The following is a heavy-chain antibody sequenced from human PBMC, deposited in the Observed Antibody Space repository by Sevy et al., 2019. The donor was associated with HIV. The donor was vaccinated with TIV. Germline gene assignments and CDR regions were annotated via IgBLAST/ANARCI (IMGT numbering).Heavy chain of an antibody. CDR1: GFTFSNYA. CDR2: ISYDGSNK. J-gene: IGHJ5*02. CDR3: ARSVERVGSGCLFS. Sequence: GGSLRLSCAASGFTFSNYAIHWVRQAPGKGLEWVAVISYDGSNKYHADSVKGRFTISRDNSKNTLYLQMNSLRPEDTAVYYCARSVERVGSGCLFSWGQGTLVTVSS. D-gene: IGHD6-19*01. V-gene: IGHV3-30-3*01.